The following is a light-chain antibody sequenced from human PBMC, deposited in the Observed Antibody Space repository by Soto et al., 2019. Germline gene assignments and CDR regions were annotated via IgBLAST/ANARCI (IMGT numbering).Light chain of an antibody. Sequence: QYVLTQPPSASGTPGQRVTISCSGSSSNIGSNFIYWYQQLPGTAPKLLIYRNNARPSGVPDRFSGSKSGTSASLAISGLRSEDEADYHCAAWDDSLSGVVFGGGTKVTVL. J-gene: IGLJ2*01. CDR1: SSNIGSNF. CDR2: RNN. V-gene: IGLV1-47*01. CDR3: AAWDDSLSGVV.